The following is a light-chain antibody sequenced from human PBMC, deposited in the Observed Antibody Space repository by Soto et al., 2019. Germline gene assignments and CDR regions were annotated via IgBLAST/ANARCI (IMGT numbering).Light chain of an antibody. CDR2: EVS. CDR1: SSDVGGYNY. J-gene: IGLJ1*01. Sequence: QSALTQPASVSGSPGQSITISCTGTSSDVGGYNYVSWYQHHPGKAPKLMIHEVSDRPSGVSNRFSGSKSGNTASLTISGLQAGDEATYYCSSYTSNNSPYVFGTGTKATVL. CDR3: SSYTSNNSPYV. V-gene: IGLV2-14*01.